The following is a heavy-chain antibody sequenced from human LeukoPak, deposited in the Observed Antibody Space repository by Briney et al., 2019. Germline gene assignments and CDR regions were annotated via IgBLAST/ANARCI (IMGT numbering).Heavy chain of an antibody. D-gene: IGHD3-22*01. CDR1: GFTVSSNY. Sequence: GGSLRLSCAASGFTVSSNYMSWVRQAPGKGLEWVSVIYSGGSTYYADSVKGRFTISRDNSKNTLYLQMNSLRAEDTAVYYCAREYYDSSGQSAFDIWGQGTMVTVSS. CDR3: AREYYDSSGQSAFDI. V-gene: IGHV3-53*01. CDR2: IYSGGST. J-gene: IGHJ3*02.